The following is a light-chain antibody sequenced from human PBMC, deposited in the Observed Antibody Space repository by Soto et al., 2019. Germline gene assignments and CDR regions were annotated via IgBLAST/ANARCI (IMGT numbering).Light chain of an antibody. CDR3: QQRSNWPLT. CDR1: QSVSSS. CDR2: DAS. V-gene: IGKV3-11*01. Sequence: DIVLTQSPATLSLSPGERATLSCRASQSVSSSLAWYQQKPGQTPRLLIYDASNRATGIPARFNGSGSGTDFTLTLSSLEPEDFAVYHCQQRSNWPLTFGGGTKVEIK. J-gene: IGKJ4*01.